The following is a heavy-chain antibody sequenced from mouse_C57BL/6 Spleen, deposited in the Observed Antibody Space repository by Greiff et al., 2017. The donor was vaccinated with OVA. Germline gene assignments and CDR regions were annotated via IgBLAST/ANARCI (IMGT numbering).Heavy chain of an antibody. V-gene: IGHV5-16*01. CDR1: GFTFSDYY. CDR3: ARDGGYYSFYAMDY. J-gene: IGHJ4*01. Sequence: EVQRVESEGGLVQPGSSMKLSCTASGFTFSDYYMAWVRQVPEKGLEWVANINYDGSSTYYLDSLKSRFIISRDNAKNILYLQMSSLKSEDTATYYCARDGGYYSFYAMDYWGQGTSVTVSS. D-gene: IGHD2-3*01. CDR2: INYDGSST.